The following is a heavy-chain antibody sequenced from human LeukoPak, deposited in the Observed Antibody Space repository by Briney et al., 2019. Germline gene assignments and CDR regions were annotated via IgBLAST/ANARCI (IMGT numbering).Heavy chain of an antibody. CDR3: AISSGYYWPWFDP. V-gene: IGHV1-69*04. J-gene: IGHJ5*02. CDR1: GGTFSSYA. Sequence: VASVKVSCKASGGTFSSYAISWVRQAPGQGLEWMGRIIPILGIANYAQKFQGRVTLTADKSTSTAYMELSSLRSEDTAVYYCAISSGYYWPWFDPWGQGTLVTVSS. CDR2: IIPILGIA. D-gene: IGHD3-22*01.